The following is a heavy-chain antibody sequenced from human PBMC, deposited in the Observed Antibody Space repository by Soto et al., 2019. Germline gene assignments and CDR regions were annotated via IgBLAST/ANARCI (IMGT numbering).Heavy chain of an antibody. V-gene: IGHV4-34*01. CDR1: GGSFSGYY. Sequence: SETLSLTCAVYGGSFSGYYWSWIRQPPGKGLEWIGEINHSGSTNYNPSLKSRVTISVDTSKNQFSLKLSSVTAADTAVYYCARGRYDFWSGYYFAFDIWGQGTMVTVSS. D-gene: IGHD3-3*01. CDR2: INHSGST. CDR3: ARGRYDFWSGYYFAFDI. J-gene: IGHJ3*02.